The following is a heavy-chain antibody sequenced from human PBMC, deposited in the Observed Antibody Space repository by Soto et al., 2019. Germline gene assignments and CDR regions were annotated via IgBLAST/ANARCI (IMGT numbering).Heavy chain of an antibody. CDR1: GFTFSSYG. CDR3: AKEWVYDSSGWSFDY. CDR2: ISYDGSNK. D-gene: IGHD3-22*01. J-gene: IGHJ4*02. Sequence: QVQLVESGGGVVQPGRSLRLSCAASGFTFSSYGMHWVRQAPGKGLEWVAVISYDGSNKYYADSVKGRFTISRDNSXXTLYLQVNSLRAEDTAVYYCAKEWVYDSSGWSFDYWGQGTLVTVSS. V-gene: IGHV3-30*18.